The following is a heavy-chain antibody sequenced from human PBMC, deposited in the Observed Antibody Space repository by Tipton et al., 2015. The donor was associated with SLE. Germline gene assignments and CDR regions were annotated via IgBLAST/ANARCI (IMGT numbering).Heavy chain of an antibody. CDR2: IKQDGSEK. CDR1: GFTFSSYW. CDR3: ARDSPPLLLRRGGGVDV. V-gene: IGHV3-7*01. D-gene: IGHD3-22*01. J-gene: IGHJ6*02. Sequence: SLRLSCAASGFTFSSYWMSWVRQAPGKGLEWVANIKQDGSEKYYVDSVKGRFTISRDNAKNSLYLQMNSPRAEDTALYYCARDSPPLLLRRGGGVDVWGQGTTVTVSS.